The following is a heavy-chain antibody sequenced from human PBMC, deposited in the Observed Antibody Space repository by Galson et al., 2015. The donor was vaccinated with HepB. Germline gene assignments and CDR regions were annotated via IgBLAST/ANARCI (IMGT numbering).Heavy chain of an antibody. CDR1: GFNFRHYA. CDR2: ISYEGSIK. CDR3: ARDRVEQWLENHFDY. J-gene: IGHJ4*02. D-gene: IGHD6-19*01. Sequence: SVRLSCAASGFNFRHYAMHWVRQAPGKGLKWESVISYEGSIKVYADSVKGRFTISRDDSKNTLYLQMNSLKSEDTAVYYCARDRVEQWLENHFDYWGQGSLVTVSS. V-gene: IGHV3-30*04.